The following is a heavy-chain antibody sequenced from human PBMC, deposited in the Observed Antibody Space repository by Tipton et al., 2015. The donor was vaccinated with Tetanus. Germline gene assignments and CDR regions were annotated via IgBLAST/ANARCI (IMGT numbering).Heavy chain of an antibody. CDR1: GLIFSSYG. Sequence: SLRLSCAASGLIFSSYGIHWVRQAPGKGLEWVAVSWYDGTDKYYADSVKGRFTISRDNSKNTLYLQMNSLRAEDTAVYYGAREADCSGGSCFSGDFDNWGQGTQVTVSS. V-gene: IGHV3-33*01. CDR3: AREADCSGGSCFSGDFDN. D-gene: IGHD2-15*01. J-gene: IGHJ4*02. CDR2: SWYDGTDK.